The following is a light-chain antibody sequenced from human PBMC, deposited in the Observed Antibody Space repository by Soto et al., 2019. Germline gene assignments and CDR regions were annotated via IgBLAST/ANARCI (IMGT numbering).Light chain of an antibody. J-gene: IGKJ4*01. Sequence: EVVLTQSPATLSLSPGERAILSCRASHNVEKYLVWYQQKPGQAPRLLIYDTSNRATCIPARFSGSGSETDFTLTISSLEPEDFAVYYCQQRKYWPPLTFGGGTKVELK. V-gene: IGKV3-11*01. CDR1: HNVEKY. CDR2: DTS. CDR3: QQRKYWPPLT.